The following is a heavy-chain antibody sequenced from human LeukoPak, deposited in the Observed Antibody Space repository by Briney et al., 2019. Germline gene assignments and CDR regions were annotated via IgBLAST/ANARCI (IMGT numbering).Heavy chain of an antibody. Sequence: GGSLRLSCAASGFTFSTYSMNWVRQAPGKGLEWVSSISSRSTYIYYADSVKGRFTISRDNPKNSLYLQMNSLRAEDTAVYYCAREASSSRAEVDYFDYWGQGTLVTVSS. V-gene: IGHV3-21*01. CDR1: GFTFSTYS. CDR3: AREASSSRAEVDYFDY. D-gene: IGHD2-15*01. CDR2: ISSRSTYI. J-gene: IGHJ4*02.